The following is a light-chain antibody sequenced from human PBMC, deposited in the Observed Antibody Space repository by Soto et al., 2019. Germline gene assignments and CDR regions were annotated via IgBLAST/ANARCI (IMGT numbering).Light chain of an antibody. CDR2: GAS. Sequence: EIVLTQSPGTLSLSPGERATLSCRASQSVSSIYLAWYQQKPGQAPRLLIYGASSRATGIPARFSGSGSGTDFTLTISRLEPEDFAVYYCQQCGSSPITFGQGTRLEIK. CDR3: QQCGSSPIT. CDR1: QSVSSIY. V-gene: IGKV3-20*01. J-gene: IGKJ5*01.